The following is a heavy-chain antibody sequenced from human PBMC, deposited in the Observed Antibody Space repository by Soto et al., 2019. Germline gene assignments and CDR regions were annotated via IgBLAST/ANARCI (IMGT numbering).Heavy chain of an antibody. Sequence: ASVKVSCKGSGYGFTTYGITWVRQAPGQGLEWMAWISAHNGNTNYAQKLQGRVTVTRDTSTSTAYMELRSLRSDDTAVYYCARGRYGYCWGQGALVTVSS. J-gene: IGHJ4*02. V-gene: IGHV1-18*01. CDR1: GYGFTTYG. D-gene: IGHD1-1*01. CDR2: ISAHNGNT. CDR3: ARGRYGYC.